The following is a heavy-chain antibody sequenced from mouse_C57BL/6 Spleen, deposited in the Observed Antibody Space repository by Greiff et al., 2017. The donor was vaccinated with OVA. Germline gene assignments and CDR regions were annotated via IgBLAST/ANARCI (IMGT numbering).Heavy chain of an antibody. CDR3: ARRTNGDDGEDY. Sequence: QVHVKQSGAELARPGASVKLSCKASGYTFTSYGISWVKQRTGQGLEWIGEFYPRSGNTYYNEKFKGKATLTADKSSSTAYMELRSLTSEDSAVYFCARRTNGDDGEDYWGQGTTLTVSS. CDR1: GYTFTSYG. J-gene: IGHJ2*01. CDR2: FYPRSGNT. V-gene: IGHV1-81*01. D-gene: IGHD2-2*01.